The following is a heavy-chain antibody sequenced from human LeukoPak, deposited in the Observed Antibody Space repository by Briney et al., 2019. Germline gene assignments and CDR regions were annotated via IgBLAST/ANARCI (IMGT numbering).Heavy chain of an antibody. D-gene: IGHD6-19*01. V-gene: IGHV1-69*13. J-gene: IGHJ4*02. CDR2: IIPIFGIA. Sequence: GASVKVSCKASGGTFSSYAISWVRQAPGQGLEWMGGIIPIFGIANYAQKFQGRVTITADESTSTAYMELSSLRSEDTAVYYCARSAYSSGWYAFDYWGQGTLVTVSS. CDR3: ARSAYSSGWYAFDY. CDR1: GGTFSSYA.